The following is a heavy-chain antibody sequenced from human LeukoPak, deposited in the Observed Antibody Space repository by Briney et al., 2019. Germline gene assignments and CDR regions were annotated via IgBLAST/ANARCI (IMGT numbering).Heavy chain of an antibody. CDR1: GGSISSSNW. J-gene: IGHJ6*03. V-gene: IGHV4-4*02. CDR2: IYYSGST. Sequence: SGTLSLTCAVSGGSISSSNWWSWVRQPPGKGLEWIGSIYYSGSTYYNPSLKSRVTISVDTSKNQFSLKLSSVTAADTAVYYCARIGSGGTTYYYYYYYMDVWGKGTTVTVSS. D-gene: IGHD1-14*01. CDR3: ARIGSGGTTYYYYYYYMDV.